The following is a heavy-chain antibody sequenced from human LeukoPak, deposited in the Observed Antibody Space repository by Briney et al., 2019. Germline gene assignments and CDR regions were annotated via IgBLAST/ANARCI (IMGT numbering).Heavy chain of an antibody. CDR1: DGSISSGGYS. CDR3: ARHSSSWYVGVYFDY. D-gene: IGHD6-13*01. CDR2: IYHSGST. Sequence: SQTLSLTCAVSDGSISSGGYSWSWIRQPPGKGLEWIGYIYHSGSTYYNPSLKSRVTISVDTSKNQFSLKLSSVTAADTAVYYCARHSSSWYVGVYFDYWGQGTLVTVSS. J-gene: IGHJ4*02. V-gene: IGHV4-30-2*03.